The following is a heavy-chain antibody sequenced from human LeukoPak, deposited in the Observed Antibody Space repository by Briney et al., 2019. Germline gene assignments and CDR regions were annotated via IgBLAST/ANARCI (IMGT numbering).Heavy chain of an antibody. Sequence: SETLSLTCTVSGGSISTYYWTWIRQPPGKGLEWIGYIYYSGSTNYNPSLKSRVTMSVDTSKNQFSLKLSSVTAADTAVYYCARERLGEPIDYWGRGTLVTVSS. V-gene: IGHV4-59*01. CDR2: IYYSGST. CDR3: ARERLGEPIDY. D-gene: IGHD3-16*01. CDR1: GGSISTYY. J-gene: IGHJ4*02.